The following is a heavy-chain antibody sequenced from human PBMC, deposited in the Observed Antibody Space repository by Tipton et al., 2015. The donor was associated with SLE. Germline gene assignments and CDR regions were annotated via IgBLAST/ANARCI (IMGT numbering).Heavy chain of an antibody. CDR1: GSSLTGSY. CDR2: IYSSGTP. CDR3: ARNGAGYYSAGYFDD. D-gene: IGHD3-22*01. Sequence: LTCTVSGSSLTGSYWSWVRQAPGKGLEWPAVIYSSGTPQYAESVKDRFIISRDNYRNTLFLEINSLRLDDTAIYYCARNGAGYYSAGYFDDWGPGTQVSVS. V-gene: IGHV3-66*01. J-gene: IGHJ4*02.